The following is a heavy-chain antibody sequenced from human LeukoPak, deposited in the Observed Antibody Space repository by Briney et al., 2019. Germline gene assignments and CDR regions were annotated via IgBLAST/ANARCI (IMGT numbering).Heavy chain of an antibody. CDR2: ISSSSSYI. J-gene: IGHJ4*02. V-gene: IGHV3-21*01. CDR3: ARVSRLQSRLDSSGYYGY. D-gene: IGHD3-22*01. Sequence: GGSLRLSCAASGFTFSSYSMNWVRQAPGKGLEWVSSISSSSSYIYYADSVKGRFTISRDNAKNSLYLQMNSLRAEDTAVYYCARVSRLQSRLDSSGYYGYWGQGTLVTVSS. CDR1: GFTFSSYS.